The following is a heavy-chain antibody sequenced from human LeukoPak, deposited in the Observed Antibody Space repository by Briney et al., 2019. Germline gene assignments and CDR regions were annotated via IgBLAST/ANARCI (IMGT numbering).Heavy chain of an antibody. CDR1: GFTFINYY. D-gene: IGHD4/OR15-4a*01. J-gene: IGHJ4*02. Sequence: ASVKVSCKASGFTFINYYMHWVRQPPAQGLEWLGIINLSGGSTHYPQKFQNRVTMIRDTSTSTVYIEVRSLRSEDTAVYSCARDLDYGETSEDYWGQGTMVSVSS. CDR3: ARDLDYGETSEDY. CDR2: INLSGGST. V-gene: IGHV1-46*01.